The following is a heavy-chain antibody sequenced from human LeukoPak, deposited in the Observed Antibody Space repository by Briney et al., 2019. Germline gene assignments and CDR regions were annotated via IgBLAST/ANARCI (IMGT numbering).Heavy chain of an antibody. V-gene: IGHV4-59*08. J-gene: IGHJ4*02. CDR1: VDSINIYY. Sequence: SETLSLTCTLSVDSINIYYWNCMPHPPRRGLECVGYIQFSGRSRYNTPLKSRVTMSLAKSKNEPSLTRNSATAAATAVYYFPCRSAVTVSRFDYWGEGTRVSVS. CDR2: IQFSGRS. D-gene: IGHD4-17*01. CDR3: PCRSAVTVSRFDY.